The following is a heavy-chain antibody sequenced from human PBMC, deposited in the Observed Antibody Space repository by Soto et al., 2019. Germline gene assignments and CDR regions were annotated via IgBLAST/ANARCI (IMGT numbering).Heavy chain of an antibody. CDR2: FYASGYT. Sequence: SETLSLTCAVSGGSISNYYWSWIRQPAGKGLEWIGRFYASGYTNYNPSLKSRVTMSLDISKNQSSLRLSSVTAADTAVYYCARGNQVAMSDYWGQGTLVTFSS. CDR1: GGSISNYY. CDR3: ARGNQVAMSDY. V-gene: IGHV4-4*07. J-gene: IGHJ4*02.